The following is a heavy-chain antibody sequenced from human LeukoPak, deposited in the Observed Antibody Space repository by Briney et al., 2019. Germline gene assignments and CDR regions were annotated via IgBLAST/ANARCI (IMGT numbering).Heavy chain of an antibody. CDR2: ICASGNT. D-gene: IGHD3-10*01. CDR3: ARHGGILLWFGELLLSWFDP. V-gene: IGHV4-39*01. Sequence: SETLTLTCAASGASISSSNNYWGRVRQSPGKGLEWIGNICASGNTYYNASLKSRVTMYIDTSKKQFSLKLSSVTAADTAVYYCARHGGILLWFGELLLSWFDPWGQGTLVTVSS. J-gene: IGHJ5*02. CDR1: GASISSSNNY.